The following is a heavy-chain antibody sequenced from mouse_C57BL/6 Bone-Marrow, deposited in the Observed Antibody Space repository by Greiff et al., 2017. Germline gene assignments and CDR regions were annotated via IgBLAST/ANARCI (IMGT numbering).Heavy chain of an antibody. J-gene: IGHJ3*01. V-gene: IGHV1-81*01. Sequence: QVQLQQSGAELARPGASVKQSSKASGYTFTSYGISGVKQRTGRGLEWIGEIYPRSGNTYYNEKFKGKATLTAEKSSSTAYMELRSLTSEDSAVYFCASYWSFAYWCQGTLFTVSS. D-gene: IGHD1-1*01. CDR2: IYPRSGNT. CDR3: ASYWSFAY. CDR1: GYTFTSYG.